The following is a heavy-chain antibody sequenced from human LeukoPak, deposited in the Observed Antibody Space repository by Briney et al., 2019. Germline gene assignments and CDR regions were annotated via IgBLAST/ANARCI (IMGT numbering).Heavy chain of an antibody. Sequence: GGSLRLSCAASGFTFSSYGMSWVRQAPGKGPEWVSAISGSGGSTYYADSVKGRFTISRDNSKNTLYLQMNSLRAEDTAVYYCAKAAAGMRYFDYWGQGTLVTVSS. J-gene: IGHJ4*02. CDR2: ISGSGGST. D-gene: IGHD2-2*01. CDR3: AKAAAGMRYFDY. V-gene: IGHV3-23*01. CDR1: GFTFSSYG.